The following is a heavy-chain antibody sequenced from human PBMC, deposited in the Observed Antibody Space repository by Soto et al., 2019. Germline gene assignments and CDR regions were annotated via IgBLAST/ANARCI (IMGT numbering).Heavy chain of an antibody. J-gene: IGHJ2*01. CDR1: GGSISSYY. CDR2: IYYSGST. CDR3: ARCSSTSCPSWYFDL. D-gene: IGHD2-2*01. Sequence: QVQLQESGPGLVKPSETLSLTCTVSGGSISSYYWSWIRQPPGKGLEWIGYIYYSGSTNYNPSLKSRVTISVDTSKNQFALKLSSVTAADTAVYYCARCSSTSCPSWYFDLWGRGTLVTVSS. V-gene: IGHV4-59*01.